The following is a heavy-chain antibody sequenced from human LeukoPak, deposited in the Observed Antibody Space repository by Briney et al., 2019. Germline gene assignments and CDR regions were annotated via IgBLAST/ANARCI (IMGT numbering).Heavy chain of an antibody. CDR2: ISDSDGTT. V-gene: IGHV3-23*01. Sequence: GGSLRLSCAASGFTFSGYALTWVRQAPGKGLEWVSTISDSDGTTFYAESVKGRFTISRDNSKNTLYLQMNGLRAEDTATYHCSRDRSGSYYWGQGILVAVSS. CDR1: GFTFSGYA. D-gene: IGHD1-26*01. J-gene: IGHJ4*02. CDR3: SRDRSGSYY.